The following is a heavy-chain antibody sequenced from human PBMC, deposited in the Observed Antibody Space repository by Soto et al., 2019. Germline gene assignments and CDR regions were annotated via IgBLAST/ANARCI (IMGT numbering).Heavy chain of an antibody. D-gene: IGHD2-15*01. CDR1: GFTFSSYA. CDR2: VSIGGST. CDR3: AQRRGAGGHFDY. V-gene: IGHV3-23*01. Sequence: DVQLLESGGGLVQPEGSLRLSCAASGFTFSSYAMGWVRQGPGKGLEWVAVVSIGGSTHYADSVRGRFTISRDNSKNTLSLQMSSLTAESTAVYFCAQRRGAGGHFDYWGQCALVTVSS. J-gene: IGHJ4*02.